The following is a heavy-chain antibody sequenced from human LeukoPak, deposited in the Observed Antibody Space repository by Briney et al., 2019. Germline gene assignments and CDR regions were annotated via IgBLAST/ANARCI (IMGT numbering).Heavy chain of an antibody. CDR2: IYTRGST. CDR1: GGSISNDY. D-gene: IGHD3-10*01. CDR3: ARGGTYGSGRNQHTTLDY. V-gene: IGHV4-4*07. J-gene: IGHJ4*02. Sequence: PSETLSLTCTVSGGSISNDYWSWIRQAAGKEPEWIGRIYTRGSTNYNPSLKSRVTISLDKSKKQFSLNLNSVTAADTAVYYCARGGTYGSGRNQHTTLDYWGQGTLVTASS.